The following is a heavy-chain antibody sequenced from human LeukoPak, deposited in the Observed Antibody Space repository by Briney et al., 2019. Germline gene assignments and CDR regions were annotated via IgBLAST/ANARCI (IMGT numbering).Heavy chain of an antibody. J-gene: IGHJ1*01. CDR3: ARGHGGSGYYRMRDEYFQH. CDR2: ISAYNGNT. CDR1: GYTFTSYG. D-gene: IGHD3-22*01. Sequence: GASVKVTCKGSGYTFTSYGISWVRQAPAQGLEWMGFISAYNGNTNYAQKLQGRVTMTTDTSTSKDYMELRSLRSDDTAVYYCARGHGGSGYYRMRDEYFQHWGQGTLVTVSS. V-gene: IGHV1-18*01.